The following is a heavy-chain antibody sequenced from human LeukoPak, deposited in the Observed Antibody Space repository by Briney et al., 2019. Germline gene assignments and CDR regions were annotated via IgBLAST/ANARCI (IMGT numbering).Heavy chain of an antibody. Sequence: ASVKVSCKASGYTFTDCYMNWVRQAPGQGLEWMGWINPKSGGTKYAQKFQGRVTMTRDTSISTAYMELSVLRSDDTAVYYCVRAGELDYWGQGTLVTVSS. J-gene: IGHJ4*02. CDR3: VRAGELDY. V-gene: IGHV1-2*02. D-gene: IGHD7-27*01. CDR2: INPKSGGT. CDR1: GYTFTDCY.